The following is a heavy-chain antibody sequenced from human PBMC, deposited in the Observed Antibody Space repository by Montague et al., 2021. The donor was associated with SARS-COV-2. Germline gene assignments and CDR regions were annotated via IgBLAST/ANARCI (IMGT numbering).Heavy chain of an antibody. D-gene: IGHD3-16*01. CDR1: GASIDTGNHY. CDR2: IYNSGPT. Sequence: TLPLTCRVSGASIDTGNHYWTWIRQSAGQGLEWIGNIYNSGPTNYNPSLKSRVTISLDRAKNHFSLLLSSVTAADTATYYCGRDSVSYGLDVWGQGTTVTVSS. J-gene: IGHJ6*02. V-gene: IGHV4-61*09. CDR3: GRDSVSYGLDV.